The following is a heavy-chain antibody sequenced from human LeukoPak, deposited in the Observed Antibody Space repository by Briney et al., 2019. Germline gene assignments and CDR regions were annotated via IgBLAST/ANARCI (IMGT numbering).Heavy chain of an antibody. D-gene: IGHD3-22*01. CDR3: ARVGRIVVITGIDY. Sequence: PSETLSLTCTVSGGSISSSSYYWGWIRQPPGKGLEWIGSIYYSGSTYYNPSLKSRVTISVDTSKNQFSLKLSSVTAADTAVYYCARVGRIVVITGIDYWGQGTLVTVSS. V-gene: IGHV4-39*01. CDR2: IYYSGST. CDR1: GGSISSSSYY. J-gene: IGHJ4*02.